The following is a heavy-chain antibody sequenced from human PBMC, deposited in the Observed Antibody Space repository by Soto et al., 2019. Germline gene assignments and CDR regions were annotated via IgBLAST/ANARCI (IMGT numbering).Heavy chain of an antibody. CDR1: GGSVSSGSYY. CDR3: ARELYCSSTSCPLDH. D-gene: IGHD2-2*01. V-gene: IGHV4-61*01. J-gene: IGHJ4*02. CDR2: IYYSGST. Sequence: PSETLSLTCTVSGGSVSSGSYYWSWIRQPPGKGLEWIGYIYYSGSTNYNPSLKSRVTISVDTSKNQFSLKLSSVTAADTAVYYCARELYCSSTSCPLDHWGQGTLVTVSS.